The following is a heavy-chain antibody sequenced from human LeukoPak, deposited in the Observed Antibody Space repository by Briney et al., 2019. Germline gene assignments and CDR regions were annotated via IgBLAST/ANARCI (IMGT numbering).Heavy chain of an antibody. Sequence: PGGSLRLSCAASGFTFSTYGMSWVRQAPGKGLEWVSGISGGGGSTYYADSVKGRFTISRDNSKNTLDLQMNSLRAGDTAIYYCAKGISTPGYWGQGTLVTVSS. CDR3: AKGISTPGY. CDR1: GFTFSTYG. V-gene: IGHV3-23*01. CDR2: ISGGGGST. J-gene: IGHJ4*02. D-gene: IGHD2-2*01.